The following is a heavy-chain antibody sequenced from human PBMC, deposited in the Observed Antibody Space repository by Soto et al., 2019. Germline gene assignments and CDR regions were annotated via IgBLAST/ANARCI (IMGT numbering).Heavy chain of an antibody. V-gene: IGHV4-34*01. CDR3: ARGRRGSSGWYYYYYGMDV. J-gene: IGHJ6*02. CDR2: INHSGST. CDR1: GGSFSGYY. D-gene: IGHD6-19*01. Sequence: SETLSLTCAVYGGSFSGYYWSWIRQPPGKGLEWIGEINHSGSTNYNPSLKSRVSISVDTSKNQFSLKLSCVTAADTAVYYCARGRRGSSGWYYYYYGMDVWGQGTTVTVSS.